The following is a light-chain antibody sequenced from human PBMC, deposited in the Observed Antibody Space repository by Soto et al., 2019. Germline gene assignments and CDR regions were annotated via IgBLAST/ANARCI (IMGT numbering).Light chain of an antibody. CDR1: SSDIGSYNL. CDR2: EGS. V-gene: IGLV2-23*03. J-gene: IGLJ3*02. CDR3: CSYVSSSTFWV. Sequence: QSALTQPASVSGSPGQSITISCNGTSSDIGSYNLVSWYQQHPGKAPKLMIYEGSKRPSGVSNRFSGSKSGNTASLTISGLQAEDEADYYCCSYVSSSTFWVFGGGTKLTVL.